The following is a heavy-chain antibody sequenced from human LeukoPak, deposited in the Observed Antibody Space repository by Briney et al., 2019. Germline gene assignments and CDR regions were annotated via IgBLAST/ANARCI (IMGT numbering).Heavy chain of an antibody. CDR1: GGSISSGGYS. CDR3: ARAPYDSSGYYYRVGAFDI. CDR2: IYHSGST. J-gene: IGHJ3*02. V-gene: IGHV4-30-2*01. D-gene: IGHD3-22*01. Sequence: KASETLSLTCAVSGGSISSGGYSWSWIRQPPGKGLEWIGYIYHSGSTYYNPSLKSRVTISVDRSKNQFSLKLSSVTAADTAVYYCARAPYDSSGYYYRVGAFDIWGQGTMVTVSS.